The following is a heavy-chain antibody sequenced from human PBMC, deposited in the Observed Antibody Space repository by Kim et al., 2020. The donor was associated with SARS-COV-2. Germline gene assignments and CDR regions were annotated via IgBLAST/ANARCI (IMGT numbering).Heavy chain of an antibody. CDR3: AGVAAADPNPFDY. D-gene: IGHD6-13*01. CDR1: GGSISSYY. CDR2: IYYSGST. J-gene: IGHJ4*02. Sequence: SETLSLTCTVSGGSISSYYWSWIRQPPGKGLEWIGYIYYSGSTNYNPSLKSRVTISVDTSKNQFSLKLSSVTAADTAVYYCAGVAAADPNPFDYWGQGTLVTVSS. V-gene: IGHV4-59*01.